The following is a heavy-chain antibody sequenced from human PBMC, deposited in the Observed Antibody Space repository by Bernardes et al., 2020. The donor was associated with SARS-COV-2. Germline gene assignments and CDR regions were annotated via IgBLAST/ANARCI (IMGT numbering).Heavy chain of an antibody. Sequence: GGSLRLSCAASGFTFSDYGMTWIRQAPGKGLEYVSDITRNGRSPYYAKSVKGRFTISRDNSKNTLYLQMDSLRPEDMAVYYCARDLVKFSSGWYFGFECRGQATTVTAS. D-gene: IGHD6-19*01. CDR3: ARDLVKFSSGWYFGFEC. V-gene: IGHV3-64*01. J-gene: IGHJ4*02. CDR1: GFTFSDYG. CDR2: ITRNGRSP.